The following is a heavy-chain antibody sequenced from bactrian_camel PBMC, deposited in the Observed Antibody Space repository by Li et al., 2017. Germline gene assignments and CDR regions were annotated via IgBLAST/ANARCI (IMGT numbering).Heavy chain of an antibody. CDR3: AARLGVTETHLSAAYYTY. Sequence: HVQLVESGGGSVQAGGSLRLSCAASGGFETPYRMGWFRQSPGKEREGVSSLDNRGETAYADSVKGRFFISKDSAKATLYLQMNSLKPDDTGIYYCAARLGVTETHLSAAYYTYWGQGTQVTVS. J-gene: IGHJ4*01. D-gene: IGHD3*01. CDR1: GGFETPYR. CDR2: LDNRGET. V-gene: IGHV3S53*01.